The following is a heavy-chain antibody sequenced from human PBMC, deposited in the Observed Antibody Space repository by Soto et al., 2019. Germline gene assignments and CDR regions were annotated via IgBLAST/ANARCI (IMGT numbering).Heavy chain of an antibody. D-gene: IGHD2-2*02. CDR3: AGQSPYTTQPGWFDP. CDR2: IYYSGTT. V-gene: IGHV4-39*01. J-gene: IGHJ5*02. CDR1: GGSISGSSYY. Sequence: QLQLQESGPGLVKPSETLSLICTVSGGSISGSSYYWAWIRQPPGKGLEWVGNIYYSGTTYYNLSLKSRVTISVDKSKNQFSLKLTSVTASDTAVYYCAGQSPYTTQPGWFDPGGQGTLVTVSS.